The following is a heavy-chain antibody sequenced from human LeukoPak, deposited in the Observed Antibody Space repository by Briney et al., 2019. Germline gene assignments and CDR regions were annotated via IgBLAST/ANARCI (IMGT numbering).Heavy chain of an antibody. CDR2: INPSGGST. V-gene: IGHV1-46*01. D-gene: IGHD5-18*01. Sequence: GASVKASCKASGYTFTSYYMHWVRQAPGQGLEWRGIINPSGGSTSYAQKFQGRVTMTRDTSTSTVYMELRSLRSEDTAVYYCARATYTAMVTGDDYWGQGTLVTVSS. J-gene: IGHJ4*02. CDR1: GYTFTSYY. CDR3: ARATYTAMVTGDDY.